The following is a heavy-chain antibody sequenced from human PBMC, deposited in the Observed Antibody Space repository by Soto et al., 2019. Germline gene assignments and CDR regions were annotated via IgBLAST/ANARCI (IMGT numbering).Heavy chain of an antibody. CDR3: ARGRPSRTTVTTYLYYYHYYMDV. V-gene: IGHV1-18*01. J-gene: IGHJ6*03. CDR2: ISAYNGNT. D-gene: IGHD4-4*01. Sequence: GASVKVSCKASGYTFTSYGISWVRQAPGQGLEWMGWISAYNGNTNYAQKLQGRVTMTTDTSTSTAYMELRSLRSDDTAVYYCARGRPSRTTVTTYLYYYHYYMDVWGKGTTVTVSS. CDR1: GYTFTSYG.